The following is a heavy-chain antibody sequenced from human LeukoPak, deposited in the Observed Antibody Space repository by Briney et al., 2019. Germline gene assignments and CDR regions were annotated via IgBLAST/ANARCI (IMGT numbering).Heavy chain of an antibody. CDR2: ISYDGSNK. CDR3: ARSSDPGSVDY. J-gene: IGHJ4*02. Sequence: GGSLRLSCAASGFTFSSYAMHWVRQAPGKGLEWVAVISYDGSNKYYADSVKGRFTISRDNSKNTLYLQMNSLRAEDTAVYYCARSSDPGSVDYWGQGTLVTVSS. CDR1: GFTFSSYA. D-gene: IGHD7-27*01. V-gene: IGHV3-30-3*01.